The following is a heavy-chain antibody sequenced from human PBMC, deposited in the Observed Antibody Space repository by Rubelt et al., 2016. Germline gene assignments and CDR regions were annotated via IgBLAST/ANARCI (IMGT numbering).Heavy chain of an antibody. J-gene: IGHJ4*02. V-gene: IGHV1-69*01. D-gene: IGHD4-17*01. CDR3: ARKSYGDTGYYFDY. Sequence: TFSSYAISWVRQAPGQGLEWMGGIIPIFGTATYAQKFQGRVTITADESTSTAYMELSSLRSEDTAVYYCARKSYGDTGYYFDYWGQGTLVTVSS. CDR1: TFSSYA. CDR2: IIPIFGTA.